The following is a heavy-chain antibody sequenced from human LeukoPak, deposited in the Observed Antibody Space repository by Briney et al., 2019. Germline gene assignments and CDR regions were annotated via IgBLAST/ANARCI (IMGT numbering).Heavy chain of an antibody. V-gene: IGHV3-30*04. CDR1: GFTFSSYA. J-gene: IGHJ4*02. Sequence: PGGSLRLSCAASGFTFSSYAMHWVRQAPGKGLERVAVISYDGSNKYYADSVKGRFTISRDNSKNTLYLQMNSLRAEDTAVYYCAGGYEDIVVVPAAPFDYWGQGTLVTVSS. D-gene: IGHD2-2*01. CDR3: AGGYEDIVVVPAAPFDY. CDR2: ISYDGSNK.